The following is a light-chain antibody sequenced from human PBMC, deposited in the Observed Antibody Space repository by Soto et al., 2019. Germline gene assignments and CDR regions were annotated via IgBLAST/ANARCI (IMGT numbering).Light chain of an antibody. J-gene: IGLJ3*02. CDR3: CSYAGSSIWV. V-gene: IGLV2-23*02. Sequence: QSVLTQPASVSGSPGQSVTLSCTGTSSDVGGFNFVSWYQQHPGKAPRLMIYEVSKRSSGVSNRFSGSKSGNMASLTISGLQAEDEADYYCCSYAGSSIWVFGGGTKLTVL. CDR1: SSDVGGFNF. CDR2: EVS.